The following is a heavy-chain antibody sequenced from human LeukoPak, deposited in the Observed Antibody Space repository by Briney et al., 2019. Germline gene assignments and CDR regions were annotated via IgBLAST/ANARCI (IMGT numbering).Heavy chain of an antibody. D-gene: IGHD3-10*01. CDR1: GYSISSGYN. Sequence: SETLSLTCTVSGYSISSGYNWGWIRQPPGKGLEWIGSIYHSGSTYYNPSLKSRVTMSVDTSKNQFSLKLSSVTAADTAVYFCARYGSGSYLVDYWGQGTLVTVSS. CDR3: ARYGSGSYLVDY. CDR2: IYHSGST. J-gene: IGHJ4*02. V-gene: IGHV4-38-2*02.